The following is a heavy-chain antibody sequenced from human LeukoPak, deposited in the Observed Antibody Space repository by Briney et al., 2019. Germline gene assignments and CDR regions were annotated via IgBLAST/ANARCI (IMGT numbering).Heavy chain of an antibody. V-gene: IGHV4-39*07. CDR1: GGSISSSSYY. D-gene: IGHD1-26*01. J-gene: IGHJ4*02. Sequence: SETLSLTCTVSGGSISSSSYYWGWIRQPPGKGLEWIGSIYYSGSTYYNPSLKSRVTISVDTSKNQFSLKLRSMTAADTAVYYCARDGPTSTAPFDYWGQGNLVTVSS. CDR3: ARDGPTSTAPFDY. CDR2: IYYSGST.